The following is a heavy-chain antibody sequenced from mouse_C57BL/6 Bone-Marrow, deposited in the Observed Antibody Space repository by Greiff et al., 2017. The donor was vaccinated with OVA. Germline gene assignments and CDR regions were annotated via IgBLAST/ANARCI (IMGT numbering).Heavy chain of an antibody. D-gene: IGHD2-3*01. J-gene: IGHJ3*01. V-gene: IGHV2-5*01. CDR3: AKNREYYDGYYGFAY. Sequence: QVQLKESGPGLVQPSQSLSITCTVSGFSLTSYGVHWVRQSPGKGLEWLGVIWRGGSTDYNAAFMSRLSITKDNSKSQVFFKMNSLQADDTAIYYCAKNREYYDGYYGFAYWGQGTLVTVSA. CDR2: IWRGGST. CDR1: GFSLTSYG.